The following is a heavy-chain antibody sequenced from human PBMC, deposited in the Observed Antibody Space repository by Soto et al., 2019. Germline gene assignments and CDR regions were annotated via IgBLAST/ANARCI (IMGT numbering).Heavy chain of an antibody. D-gene: IGHD3-10*01. CDR3: ARDPGGITMVRGVIITRDYYGMDV. CDR2: TYYRSKWYN. Sequence: PSQTLSLTCAISRDSVSSNSAAWNWIRQSPSRGLEWLGRTYYRSKWYNDYAVSVKSRITINPDTSKNQFSLQLNSVTPEDTAVYYCARDPGGITMVRGVIITRDYYGMDVWGQGTTVTVSS. CDR1: RDSVSSNSAA. V-gene: IGHV6-1*01. J-gene: IGHJ6*02.